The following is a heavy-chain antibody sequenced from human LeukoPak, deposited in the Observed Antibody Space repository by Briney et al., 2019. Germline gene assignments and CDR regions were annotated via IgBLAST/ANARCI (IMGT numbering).Heavy chain of an antibody. D-gene: IGHD3-10*01. CDR3: SSNYYGSGSLDY. V-gene: IGHV4-59*08. CDR2: IYYSGST. Sequence: SETLSLTCTVSGGSISSYYWSWIRQPPGKGLEWIGYIYYSGSTNYNPSLKSRVTISVDTSKNQFSLKLSSVTAADTAVYFCSSNYYGSGSLDYWGQGTLVTVSS. J-gene: IGHJ4*02. CDR1: GGSISSYY.